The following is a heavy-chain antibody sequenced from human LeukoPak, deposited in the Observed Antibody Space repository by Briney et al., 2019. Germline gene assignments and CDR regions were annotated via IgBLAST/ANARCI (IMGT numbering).Heavy chain of an antibody. CDR1: GFTFSTYA. CDR2: IQYDGSNK. Sequence: GGSLRLSCAASGFTFSTYAMHWVRQAPGKGLEWVAFIQYDGSNKYYADSVKGRFTISRDNSKNTLYLQMNSLRAEDTAVYYCARKYYYDSSGLAAMGPFDYWGQGTLVTVSS. J-gene: IGHJ4*02. D-gene: IGHD3-22*01. CDR3: ARKYYYDSSGLAAMGPFDY. V-gene: IGHV3-30*02.